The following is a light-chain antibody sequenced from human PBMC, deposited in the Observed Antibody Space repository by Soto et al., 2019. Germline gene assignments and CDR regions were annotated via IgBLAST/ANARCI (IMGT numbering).Light chain of an antibody. J-gene: IGKJ2*01. V-gene: IGKV3-11*01. Sequence: EILLTQSPATLSLSPGERATLSCRASQSVARYLAWYQQKPGQAPKLLIYDSSTRASGIPARFSGSGSGTDYTLTISSLEPEDYAVYYCQQRSNWPPLYTFGQGNRLEIK. CDR2: DSS. CDR1: QSVARY. CDR3: QQRSNWPPLYT.